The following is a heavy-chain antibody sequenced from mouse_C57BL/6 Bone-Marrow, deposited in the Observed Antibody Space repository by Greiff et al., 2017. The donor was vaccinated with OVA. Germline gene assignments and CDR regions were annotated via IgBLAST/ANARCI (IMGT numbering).Heavy chain of an antibody. CDR2: ILPGSGST. Sequence: VQLQQSGAELMKPGASVKLSCKATGYTFTGYWIEWVKQRPGHGLEWIGEILPGSGSTNYNEKFKGKATFTADTSPNAAYMQLSIMTTEDSDIYYSATHYEYDGPFAYWGQGTLVTVSA. J-gene: IGHJ3*01. V-gene: IGHV1-9*01. CDR1: GYTFTGYW. D-gene: IGHD2-4*01. CDR3: ATHYEYDGPFAY.